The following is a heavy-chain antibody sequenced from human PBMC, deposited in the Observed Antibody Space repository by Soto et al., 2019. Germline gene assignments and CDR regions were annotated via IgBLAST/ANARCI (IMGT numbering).Heavy chain of an antibody. V-gene: IGHV3-30-3*01. D-gene: IGHD4-4*01. CDR2: ISYDGSNK. J-gene: IGHJ4*02. Sequence: VGSLRLSCAASGFTFSSYAMHWVRQAPGKGLEWVAVISYDGSNKYYADSVKGRFTISRDNSKNTLYLQTNSLRAEDTAVYYCARDRYSATVTTSDYWGQGTLVTVSS. CDR3: ARDRYSATVTTSDY. CDR1: GFTFSSYA.